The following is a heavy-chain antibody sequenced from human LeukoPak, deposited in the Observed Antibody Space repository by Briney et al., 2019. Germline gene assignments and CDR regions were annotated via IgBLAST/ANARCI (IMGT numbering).Heavy chain of an antibody. CDR3: ATPPTTVTTNGDY. Sequence: GGSLRFSCAASGFTFSSYAMSWVRQAPGKGLEWVPAISGSGGSTYYADSVKGRFTISRDNSKNTLYLQMNSLRAEDTAVYYCATPPTTVTTNGDYWGQGTLVTVSS. J-gene: IGHJ4*02. CDR2: ISGSGGST. D-gene: IGHD4-17*01. V-gene: IGHV3-23*01. CDR1: GFTFSSYA.